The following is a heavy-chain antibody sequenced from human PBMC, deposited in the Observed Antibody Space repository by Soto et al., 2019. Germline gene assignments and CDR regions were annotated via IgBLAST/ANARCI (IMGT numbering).Heavy chain of an antibody. CDR1: GFTFNSHN. CDR3: ARDPHFYYSGMDL. J-gene: IGHJ6*02. CDR2: IGRTGTDI. D-gene: IGHD3-3*02. V-gene: IGHV3-48*02. Sequence: GGSLRLSCAASGFTFNSHNMKRVRQAPGKGLEWIAHIGRTGTDIYFADPVRGRFTISRDNVKNSLYLQMNSLRDDDTAVYFCARDPHFYYSGMDLWGQGTTVTVSS.